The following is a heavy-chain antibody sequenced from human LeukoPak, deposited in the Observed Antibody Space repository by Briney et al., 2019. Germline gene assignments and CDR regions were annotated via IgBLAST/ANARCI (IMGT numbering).Heavy chain of an antibody. CDR2: INHSGST. Sequence: SETLSLTCAVYGGSFSGYYWSWIRQPPGKGLEWIGEINHSGSTNYNPSLKSRVTISVDTSKNQFSLKLSSVTAADTAVYYCAREAHTALSDYWGQGTLVTVSS. CDR3: AREAHTALSDY. CDR1: GGSFSGYY. V-gene: IGHV4-34*01. J-gene: IGHJ4*02. D-gene: IGHD5-18*01.